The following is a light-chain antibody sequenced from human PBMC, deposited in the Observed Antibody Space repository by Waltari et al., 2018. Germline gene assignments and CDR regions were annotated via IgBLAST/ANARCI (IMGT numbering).Light chain of an antibody. V-gene: IGLV1-44*01. Sequence: QSVLTQPPSASGTPGQRVTISCSGSSSNIGSNTVNWYQQLPGTAPKLLIYSNNQRPSGVPYRFSGSKSGTSASLAISGLQSEDEADYYCAAWDDSSYVFGTGTKVTVL. CDR2: SNN. CDR1: SSNIGSNT. CDR3: AAWDDSSYV. J-gene: IGLJ1*01.